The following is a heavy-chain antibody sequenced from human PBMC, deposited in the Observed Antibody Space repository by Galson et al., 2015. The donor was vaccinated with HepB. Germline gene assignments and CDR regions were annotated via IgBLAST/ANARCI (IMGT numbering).Heavy chain of an antibody. J-gene: IGHJ4*02. CDR2: INPNSGGT. Sequence: SVKVSCKASGYTFTGYYMHWVRQAPGQGLEWMGRINPNSGGTNYAQKFQGRVTMTRDTSISTAYMELSRLRSDDTAVYYCARVRITMVRGASTLDYWGQGTLVTVSS. CDR3: ARVRITMVRGASTLDY. CDR1: GYTFTGYY. D-gene: IGHD3-10*01. V-gene: IGHV1-2*06.